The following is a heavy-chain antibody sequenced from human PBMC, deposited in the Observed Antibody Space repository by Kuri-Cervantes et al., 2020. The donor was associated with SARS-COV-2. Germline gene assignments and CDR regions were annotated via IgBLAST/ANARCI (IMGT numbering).Heavy chain of an antibody. CDR1: GGSISSYY. CDR2: IYYSGST. J-gene: IGHJ5*02. Sequence: SETLSLTCTVSGGSISSYYWSWTRQPPGKGLEWIGYIYYSGSTNYNPSLKSRVTISVDTSKNQFSLKLSSVTAADRAVYYCARSRRVWFDPWGQGTLVTVSS. CDR3: ARSRRVWFDP. D-gene: IGHD1-14*01. V-gene: IGHV4-59*12.